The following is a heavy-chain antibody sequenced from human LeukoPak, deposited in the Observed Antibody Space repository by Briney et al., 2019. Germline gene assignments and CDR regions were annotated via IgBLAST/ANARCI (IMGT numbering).Heavy chain of an antibody. D-gene: IGHD3-10*01. CDR1: GFTFSSFS. Sequence: GGSLRLSCAASGFTFSSFSMNWVRQAPGEGLEWVSAISSSGGSTYYADSVKGRFTISRDNSKNTLYLQMNSLRAEDTAVYYCAKAGHYGSGSYYSDYWGRGTLVTVSP. V-gene: IGHV3-23*01. CDR3: AKAGHYGSGSYYSDY. J-gene: IGHJ4*02. CDR2: ISSSGGST.